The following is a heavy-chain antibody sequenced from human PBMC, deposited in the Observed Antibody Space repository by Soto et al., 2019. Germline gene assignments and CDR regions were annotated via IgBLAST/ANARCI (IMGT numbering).Heavy chain of an antibody. CDR2: IYYSGST. CDR3: ARAKAPLYSSSWYWFDP. CDR1: GDSVSSYY. J-gene: IGHJ5*02. D-gene: IGHD6-13*01. Sequence: PSETLSLICTASGDSVSSYYWSWIRQPPGKGLEWIGYIYYSGSTNYNPSLKSRVTISVDTSKNQFSLKLSSVTAADTAVYYCARAKAPLYSSSWYWFDPWGQGTLVTVSS. V-gene: IGHV4-59*08.